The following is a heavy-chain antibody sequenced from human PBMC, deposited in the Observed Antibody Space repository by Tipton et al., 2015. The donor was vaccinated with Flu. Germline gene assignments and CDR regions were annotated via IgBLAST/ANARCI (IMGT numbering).Heavy chain of an antibody. CDR2: INHSGTT. D-gene: IGHD3-22*01. Sequence: TLSLTCAVYGGSFSAYYWSWIRQPPGKGLEWVGEINHSGTTNYNPSLTSRVTISADTSKKQFSLRLTSVTAADTAVYYCARNNRHSGSGYPQPLAGLDYWGQGTLVTVSS. CDR3: ARNNRHSGSGYPQPLAGLDY. V-gene: IGHV4-34*01. CDR1: GGSFSAYY. J-gene: IGHJ4*02.